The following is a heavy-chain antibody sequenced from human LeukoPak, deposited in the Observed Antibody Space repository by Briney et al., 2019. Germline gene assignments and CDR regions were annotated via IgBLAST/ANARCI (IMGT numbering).Heavy chain of an antibody. D-gene: IGHD2-2*01. Sequence: GESLKISCKGSGYSFTSYWIGWVRQMPGKGLEWMGIIYPGDSDTRYSPSFQGQVTISADKSISTAYLQWSSLKASDTAMYYCARGLCSSTSCYPYFDYWGQGTLVTVSS. V-gene: IGHV5-51*01. J-gene: IGHJ4*02. CDR2: IYPGDSDT. CDR3: ARGLCSSTSCYPYFDY. CDR1: GYSFTSYW.